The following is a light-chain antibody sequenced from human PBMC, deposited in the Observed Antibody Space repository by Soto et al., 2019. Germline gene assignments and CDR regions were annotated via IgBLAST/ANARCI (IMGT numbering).Light chain of an antibody. CDR1: QYINTR. CDR3: QQYNNWPLS. Sequence: EIVLTQSPATLSSFPGDRVTLSCRASQYINTRLAWYQHRPGHSPRLLIYAASTRATGIPARFSGSGSRTEFTLSISSLQSEHFAVYYCQQYNNWPLSFGGGTKVDIK. CDR2: AAS. J-gene: IGKJ4*01. V-gene: IGKV3-15*01.